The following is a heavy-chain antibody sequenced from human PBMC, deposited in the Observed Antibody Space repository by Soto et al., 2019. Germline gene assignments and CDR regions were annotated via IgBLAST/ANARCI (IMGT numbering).Heavy chain of an antibody. D-gene: IGHD2-2*01. Sequence: PSATQSITGSVSGGSISYNSYYWGWIRQPPGKGLEWVGGILYTGTTYYSPSLKDRVTISVDTSKNSFSLNLTSVTAADTAVYFCARLVVVAPVANAWGQGTLVTVSS. CDR3: ARLVVVAPVANA. J-gene: IGHJ5*02. V-gene: IGHV4-39*02. CDR2: ILYTGTT. CDR1: GGSISYNSYY.